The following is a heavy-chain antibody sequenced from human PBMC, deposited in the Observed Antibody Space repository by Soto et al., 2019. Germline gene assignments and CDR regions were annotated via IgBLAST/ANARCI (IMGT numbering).Heavy chain of an antibody. J-gene: IGHJ4*02. D-gene: IGHD1-26*01. CDR3: ARHGLGLDY. CDR1: GGSISSYY. Sequence: PSETLSLTCTVSGGSISSYYWSWIRQPPGKGLDYIGYIHYSGSTNYNPSLKSRVTISLDTSKNQFSLKLSSVTAADTAVYYCARHGLGLDYYGQVTLVTVSS. CDR2: IHYSGST. V-gene: IGHV4-59*08.